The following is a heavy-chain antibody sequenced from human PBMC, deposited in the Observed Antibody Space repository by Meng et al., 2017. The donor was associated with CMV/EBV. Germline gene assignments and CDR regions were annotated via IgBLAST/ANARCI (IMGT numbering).Heavy chain of an antibody. V-gene: IGHV4-30-4*08. Sequence: VRLLRSGPGLVQTSQTLLLTFTVSGGSISSGDYYWSWIRQPPGKGLEWIGYIYYSGSTYYNPSLKSRVTIAVDTSKNQFSLKLSSVTAADTAVYYCARVTSRVAGAFDYWGQGTLVTVSS. D-gene: IGHD1-14*01. CDR1: GGSISSGDYY. J-gene: IGHJ4*02. CDR2: IYYSGST. CDR3: ARVTSRVAGAFDY.